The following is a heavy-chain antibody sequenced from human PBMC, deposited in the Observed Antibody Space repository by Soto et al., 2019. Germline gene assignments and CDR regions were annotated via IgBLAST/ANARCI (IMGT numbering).Heavy chain of an antibody. D-gene: IGHD2-15*01. CDR2: ILPFFGTA. J-gene: IGHJ3*01. Sequence: QVHLVQSGAEVKKPGSSVKVSCKYSGGTFRTESINWVRQAPGQGLEWMGGILPFFGTADYAPRLQGRVTITADGAKTTAYMELSSLASQDTAVYFCARGHEYFGNSDACDVCRQGSVVTVSS. CDR3: ARGHEYFGNSDACDV. V-gene: IGHV1-69*13. CDR1: GGTFRTES.